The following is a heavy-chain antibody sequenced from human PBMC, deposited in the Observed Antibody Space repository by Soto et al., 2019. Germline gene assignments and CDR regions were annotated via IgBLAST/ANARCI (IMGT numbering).Heavy chain of an antibody. Sequence: GGSLRLSCTASGLTFSNYAGSWVRQAPGKGLEWVSAITGSGGTTYYADSMKGRFTISRDNSKNTLYLQMNSLRAEDTAVYYCAKDRSGSTWDDAFDMWGQGTLVTVS. CDR1: GLTFSNYA. V-gene: IGHV3-23*01. J-gene: IGHJ3*02. CDR3: AKDRSGSTWDDAFDM. CDR2: ITGSGGTT. D-gene: IGHD2-15*01.